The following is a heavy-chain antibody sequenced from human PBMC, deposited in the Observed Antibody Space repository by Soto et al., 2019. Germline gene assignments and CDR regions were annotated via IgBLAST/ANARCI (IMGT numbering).Heavy chain of an antibody. CDR1: GDSVSSDSAA. J-gene: IGHJ4*02. D-gene: IGHD3-10*01. Sequence: QSQTLSLTCVISGDSVSSDSAAWSWIRQSPSRGLEWLGRTFYRSKWYNDYAESVKSRITINPDTSKNQFSLHLNSVTPEDTAVYYCAGGVAARSGTLDYWGQGTLVTVSS. CDR3: AGGVAARSGTLDY. V-gene: IGHV6-1*01. CDR2: TFYRSKWYN.